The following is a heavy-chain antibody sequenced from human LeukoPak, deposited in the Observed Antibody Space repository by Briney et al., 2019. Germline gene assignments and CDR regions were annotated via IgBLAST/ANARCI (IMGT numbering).Heavy chain of an antibody. CDR1: GGTFSSYA. CDR3: ARVAAMVRGVAPPYYYMDV. Sequence: SVKVSCKASGGTFSSYAISWVRQAPGQGLEWVGRIIPIFGTANYAQKFQGRVTITTDESTSTAYMELSSLRSEDTAVYYCARVAAMVRGVAPPYYYMDVWGKGTTVTVSS. D-gene: IGHD3-10*01. V-gene: IGHV1-69*05. J-gene: IGHJ6*03. CDR2: IIPIFGTA.